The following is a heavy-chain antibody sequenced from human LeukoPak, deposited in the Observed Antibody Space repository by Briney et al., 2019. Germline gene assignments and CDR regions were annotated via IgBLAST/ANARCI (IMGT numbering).Heavy chain of an antibody. D-gene: IGHD6-13*01. J-gene: IGHJ4*02. CDR1: GDSMSNHF. CDR3: ASRPGGSTWYGVFDY. CDR2: IYGSETT. Sequence: PSETLFLTCTVSGDSMSNHFWSWIRQPPGKGLEWIGYIYGSETTNYNPSLKSRVTMSVDTSENQFSLKLSSVTAADTALYYCASRPGGSTWYGVFDYWSRGTLVTVSS. V-gene: IGHV4-59*11.